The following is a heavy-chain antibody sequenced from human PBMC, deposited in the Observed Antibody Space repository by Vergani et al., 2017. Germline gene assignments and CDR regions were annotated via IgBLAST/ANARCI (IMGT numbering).Heavy chain of an antibody. CDR2: ISAYNGNT. V-gene: IGHV1-18*01. CDR1: GYTFTSYG. D-gene: IGHD3-3*01. CDR3: ARGMRDFWSGYYPHIDY. Sequence: QVQLVQSGAEVKKPGASVKVSCKASGYTFTSYGISWVRQAPGQGLEWMGWISAYNGNTNYAQKLQGRVTMTTDTSTSTAYMELSSLRSEDTAVYYCARGMRDFWSGYYPHIDYWGQGTLVTVSS. J-gene: IGHJ4*02.